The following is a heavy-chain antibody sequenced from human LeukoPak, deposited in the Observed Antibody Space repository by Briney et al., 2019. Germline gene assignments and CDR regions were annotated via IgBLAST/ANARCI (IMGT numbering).Heavy chain of an antibody. Sequence: SETLPLTCTVSGGSISSYYWSWIRQPPGKGLEWIGYIYYSGSTNYNPSLKSRVTISVDTSKNQFSLKLSSVTAADTAVYYCARDLGDGIDYWGQGTLVTVSS. CDR3: ARDLGDGIDY. CDR1: GGSISSYY. CDR2: IYYSGST. D-gene: IGHD1-26*01. J-gene: IGHJ4*02. V-gene: IGHV4-59*12.